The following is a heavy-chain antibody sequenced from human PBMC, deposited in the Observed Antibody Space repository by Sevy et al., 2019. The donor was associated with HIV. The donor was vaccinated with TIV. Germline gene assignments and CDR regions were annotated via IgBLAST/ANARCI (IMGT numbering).Heavy chain of an antibody. CDR1: GGSISSYY. CDR2: IYTRGST. CDR3: ARDLTGEAVAGTVNWFDP. Sequence: SETLSLTCTVSGGSISSYYWSWIRQPAGKGLEWIGRIYTRGSTNDNPSLRGRVTMSVDTSKNQFYLKLSSVTAADTAMYFSARDLTGEAVAGTVNWFDPWGQGTLVTVSS. J-gene: IGHJ5*02. D-gene: IGHD6-19*01. V-gene: IGHV4-4*07.